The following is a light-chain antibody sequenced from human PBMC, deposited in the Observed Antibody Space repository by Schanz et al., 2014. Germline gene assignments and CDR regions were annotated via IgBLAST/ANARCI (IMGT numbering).Light chain of an antibody. V-gene: IGLV2-8*01. Sequence: QSALTQPPSASGSPGQSVTISCTGTSSDVGGYNYVSWYQQHPGKAPNLMIYEVSKRPSGVPDRFSGSESGNTASLTISGLQAEDEADYYCSSYTRGTTLVVFGGGTKLTVL. CDR2: EVS. CDR1: SSDVGGYNY. J-gene: IGLJ2*01. CDR3: SSYTRGTTLVV.